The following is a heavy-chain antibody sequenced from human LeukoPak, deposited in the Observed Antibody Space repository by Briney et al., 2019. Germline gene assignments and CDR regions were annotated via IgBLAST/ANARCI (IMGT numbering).Heavy chain of an antibody. V-gene: IGHV1-46*01. CDR2: INPSGGST. CDR3: ARVRDGYNDAYDI. D-gene: IGHD5-24*01. Sequence: ASVKVSCKASGYTFTSYYMHWVRQAPVQGLEWMGIINPSGGSTNYAQNFQGRVTMTRDTSTSTVYMELSSLRSEDTAVYYCARVRDGYNDAYDIWGQGTMVTVPS. J-gene: IGHJ3*02. CDR1: GYTFTSYY.